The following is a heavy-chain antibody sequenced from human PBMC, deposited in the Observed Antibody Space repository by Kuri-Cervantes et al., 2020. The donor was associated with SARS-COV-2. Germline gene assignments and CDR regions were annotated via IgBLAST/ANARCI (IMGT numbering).Heavy chain of an antibody. V-gene: IGHV1-46*01. CDR1: GYTFTSYY. CDR3: ARDAGIFGVVTRNDAFDI. CDR2: INPSGGST. J-gene: IGHJ3*02. D-gene: IGHD3-3*01. Sequence: ASVKVSCKASGYTFTSYYMHWVRQAPGQGLEWMGIINPSGGSTSYAQKFQGRVTMTRDTSTSTAYMELSSLRSEDTAVYYCARDAGIFGVVTRNDAFDIWGQGTMVTVSS.